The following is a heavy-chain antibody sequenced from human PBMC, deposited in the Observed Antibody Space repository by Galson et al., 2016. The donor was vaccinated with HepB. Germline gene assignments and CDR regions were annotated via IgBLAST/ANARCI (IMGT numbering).Heavy chain of an antibody. CDR2: MSDSDDI. J-gene: IGHJ4*02. D-gene: IGHD6-13*01. Sequence: SLRLSCAASGFTFSGYAMAWVRQAPGKGLEWVSGMSDSDDIYYAPTMQGRFTISRANSKNTVYLQLTSLRAEDTAVYYCAKDKRGHSSAWYWYFDYWGPGTLVSVSS. V-gene: IGHV3-23*01. CDR1: GFTFSGYA. CDR3: AKDKRGHSSAWYWYFDY.